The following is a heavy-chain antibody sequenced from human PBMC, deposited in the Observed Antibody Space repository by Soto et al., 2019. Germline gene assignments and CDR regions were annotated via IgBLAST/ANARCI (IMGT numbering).Heavy chain of an antibody. J-gene: IGHJ4*02. V-gene: IGHV3-74*01. CDR3: AIGGGDYNYLEY. Sequence: EVQLVESGGGLVQPGGSLRLSCAASGFLFNTYWMFWVRQAPRKGLLWVSRIKSDGSSTNYADSVKGRFTIATDNAKNTLYVQMTSLRAGGTAVYYCAIGGGDYNYLEYRGQGILVTVAS. CDR2: IKSDGSST. CDR1: GFLFNTYW. D-gene: IGHD3-9*01.